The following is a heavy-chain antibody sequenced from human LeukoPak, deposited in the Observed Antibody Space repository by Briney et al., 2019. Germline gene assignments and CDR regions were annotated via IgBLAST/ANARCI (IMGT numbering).Heavy chain of an antibody. CDR3: ARGGNGDYDHNWFDP. Sequence: SETLSLTCTVSGGSISSYYWSWIRQPPGKGLEWIGYIYYSGSTNYNPSLKSRVTISVDTSKNQFSLKLSSVTAADTAVYYCARGGNGDYDHNWFDPWGQGTLVTVSS. CDR2: IYYSGST. V-gene: IGHV4-59*01. J-gene: IGHJ5*02. CDR1: GGSISSYY. D-gene: IGHD4-17*01.